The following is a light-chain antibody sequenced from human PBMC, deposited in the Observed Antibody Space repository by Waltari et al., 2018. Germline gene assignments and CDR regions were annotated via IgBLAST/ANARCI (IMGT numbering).Light chain of an antibody. CDR1: NIGIRS. CDR2: SDT. J-gene: IGLJ3*02. V-gene: IGLV3-21*04. Sequence: SYLLTQPPSVSVAPGETASIACGGNNIGIRSVHWYQQKPGQAPVLVIYSDTDRPSGIPERFSGSNSGNTATLTISRVEAGDEADYYCQGWDSNNDHAFWVFGGGTNLTVL. CDR3: QGWDSNNDHAFWV.